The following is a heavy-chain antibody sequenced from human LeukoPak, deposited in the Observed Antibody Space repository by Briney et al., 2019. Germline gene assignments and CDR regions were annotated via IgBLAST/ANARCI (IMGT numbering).Heavy chain of an antibody. D-gene: IGHD3-22*01. CDR3: ARGGDSSARGY. CDR2: ISWNSGSI. V-gene: IGHV3-9*01. Sequence: GGSLRLSCAASGFTFDDCAMHWVRQAPGKGLEWVSGISWNSGSIGYADSVKGRFTISRDNSKNTLYLQMNSLRAEDTAVYYCARGGDSSARGYWGQGTLVTVSS. J-gene: IGHJ4*02. CDR1: GFTFDDCA.